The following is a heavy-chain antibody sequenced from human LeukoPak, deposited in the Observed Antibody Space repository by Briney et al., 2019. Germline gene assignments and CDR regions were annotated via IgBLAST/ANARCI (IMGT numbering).Heavy chain of an antibody. CDR1: GFTFSNHA. J-gene: IGHJ6*02. CDR2: ISFDGSNK. CDR3: ARDRAYTPVGAMDV. V-gene: IGHV3-30*04. Sequence: GGSLRLSCAASGFTFSNHALHWVRQAPGKGLEWVAVISFDGSNKYYADSVKGRFTISRGNSKNTAFLQMISLRGEDTAVYYCARDRAYTPVGAMDVWGQGTTVIVSS. D-gene: IGHD4-11*01.